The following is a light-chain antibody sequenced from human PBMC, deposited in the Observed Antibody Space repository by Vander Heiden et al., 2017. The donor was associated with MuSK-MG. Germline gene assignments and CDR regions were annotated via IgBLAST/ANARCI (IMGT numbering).Light chain of an antibody. CDR2: GAS. Sequence: IVLTQSPATLSLSPGERATLSCRASQSVGSNLAWYQQKPGQAPRLLISGASYRATGIPARFSGSGSGTDFTLTISSLEPEDFAVYYCQQRSNWQGITFGQGTRLEIK. V-gene: IGKV3-11*01. CDR1: QSVGSN. J-gene: IGKJ5*01. CDR3: QQRSNWQGIT.